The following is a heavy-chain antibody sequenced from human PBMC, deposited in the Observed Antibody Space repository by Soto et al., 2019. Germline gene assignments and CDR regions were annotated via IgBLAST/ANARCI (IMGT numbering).Heavy chain of an antibody. Sequence: SETLSLTCAVYGGSFSGYYWSWIRQPPGKGLEWIGEINHSGSTNYNPSLKSRVTISVDTSKNQFSLKLSSVTAADTAVYYCARGRRAVAGRSYYYGMDVWGQGTTVTVSS. CDR3: ARGRRAVAGRSYYYGMDV. D-gene: IGHD6-19*01. V-gene: IGHV4-34*01. J-gene: IGHJ6*02. CDR2: INHSGST. CDR1: GGSFSGYY.